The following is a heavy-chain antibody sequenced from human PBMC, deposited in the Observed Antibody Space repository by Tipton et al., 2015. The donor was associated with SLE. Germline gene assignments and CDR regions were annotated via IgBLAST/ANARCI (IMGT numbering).Heavy chain of an antibody. Sequence: TLSLTCTVSGGSITSTNYFWGWIRQPPGKGLEWIGSIYNSGNTFYNPSLKSRVTMSIDPSKNQFSLKLTSVTAADTAVYYCARDDKWNTPGWWFDPWGQGTLVTVSS. CDR3: ARDDKWNTPGWWFDP. D-gene: IGHD1/OR15-1a*01. V-gene: IGHV4-39*07. CDR1: GGSITSTNYF. J-gene: IGHJ5*02. CDR2: IYNSGNT.